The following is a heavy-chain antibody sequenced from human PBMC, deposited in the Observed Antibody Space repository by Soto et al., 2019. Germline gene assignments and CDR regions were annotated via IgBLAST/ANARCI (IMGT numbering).Heavy chain of an antibody. V-gene: IGHV3-74*01. D-gene: IGHD6-19*01. CDR2: INSDGSST. CDR1: GFTFSSYW. CDR3: ARRGAVAGLHY. J-gene: IGHJ4*02. Sequence: EVQLVESGGGLVQPGGSLRVSCAASGFTFSSYWMHWVRQAPGKGLVWVSRINSDGSSTSYADSVKGRFTISRDNAKNTLYSQMNSLRAEDTAIYYCARRGAVAGLHYWGQGTLVTVSS.